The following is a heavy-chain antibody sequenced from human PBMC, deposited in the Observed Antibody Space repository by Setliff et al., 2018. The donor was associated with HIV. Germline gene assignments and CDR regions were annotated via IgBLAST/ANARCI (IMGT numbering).Heavy chain of an antibody. V-gene: IGHV4-39*01. CDR2: IFNDGRT. J-gene: IGHJ4*02. D-gene: IGHD3-10*01. CDR1: GGFISSSYY. Sequence: SETLSLTCTVSGGFISSSYYWGWIRQPPGKGLEWIGSIFNDGRTYYNPSLKSRITIPMDTSTNQFSLKLSSVTAADTAVYFCARHFPSISLFFGDPGPFDRWGQGALVTVSS. CDR3: ARHFPSISLFFGDPGPFDR.